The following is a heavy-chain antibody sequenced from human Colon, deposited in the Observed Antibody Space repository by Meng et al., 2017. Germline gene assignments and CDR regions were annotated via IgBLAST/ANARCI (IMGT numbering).Heavy chain of an antibody. CDR1: GGSMSSNW. D-gene: IGHD3/OR15-3a*01. CDR2: FFHTGRT. J-gene: IGHJ4*02. V-gene: IGHV4-4*02. Sequence: QVQLEGPGPGRVEHSGTLSLLCAVCGGSMSSNWWSWVRQPPGKGLEWIGEFFHTGRTNYDPSLKSRVTISVDKSNNQFSLKLTSVTAADTAVYYCARHISILGQRGFDYWGQGTLVTVSS. CDR3: ARHISILGQRGFDY.